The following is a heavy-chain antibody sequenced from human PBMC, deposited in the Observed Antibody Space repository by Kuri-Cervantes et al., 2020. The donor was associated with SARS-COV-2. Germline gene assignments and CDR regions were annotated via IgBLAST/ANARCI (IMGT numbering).Heavy chain of an antibody. J-gene: IGHJ6*03. CDR2: INPSGGST. V-gene: IGHV1-46*01. D-gene: IGHD3-3*01. CDR1: GYTFTSYY. Sequence: ASVKVSCKASGYTFTSYYMHWVRQAPGQGLEWMGIINPSGGSTSYAQKFQGRVTITADESTSTAYMELSSLRSEDTAVYYCARGPLFDYYYYYMDVWGRGTTVTVSS. CDR3: ARGPLFDYYYYYMDV.